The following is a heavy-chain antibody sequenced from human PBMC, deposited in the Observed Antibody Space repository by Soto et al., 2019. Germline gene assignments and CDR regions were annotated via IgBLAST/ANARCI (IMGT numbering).Heavy chain of an antibody. CDR1: GGSISSYY. CDR3: ARELSSGWWVKNWFDP. V-gene: IGHV4-4*07. D-gene: IGHD6-19*01. CDR2: IYTSGST. J-gene: IGHJ5*02. Sequence: QVQLQESGPGLVKPSETLSLTCTVSGGSISSYYWSWIRQPAGKGLEWIGRIYTSGSTNYNPSLKSRVTMSVDTSKNQFSLKLSSVTAADTAVYYCARELSSGWWVKNWFDPWGQGTLVTVSS.